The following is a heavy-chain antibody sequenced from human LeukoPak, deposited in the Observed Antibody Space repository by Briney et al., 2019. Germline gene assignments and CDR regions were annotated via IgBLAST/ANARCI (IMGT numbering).Heavy chain of an antibody. CDR3: ASSGSPHFYGMDV. J-gene: IGHJ6*02. CDR2: IYYGGST. Sequence: SETLSLTCTVSGGSISSYYWSWIRRPPGRGLGWIGNIYYGGSTNYNPSLKSRVTISVDTSKNQFSLKLSSVTAADTAVYYCASSGSPHFYGMDVWGQGTTVTVSS. CDR1: GGSISSYY. V-gene: IGHV4-59*13. D-gene: IGHD1-14*01.